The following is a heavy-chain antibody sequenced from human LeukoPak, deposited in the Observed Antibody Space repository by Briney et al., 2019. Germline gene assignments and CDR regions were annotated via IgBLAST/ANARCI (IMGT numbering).Heavy chain of an antibody. CDR1: GGSISSGNW. J-gene: IGHJ3*02. CDR2: IYHSGST. D-gene: IGHD6-19*01. CDR3: ATSGVTYPDAFDI. Sequence: SGTLSLTCAVSGGSISSGNWWSWVRQPPGKGLEWIGEIYHSGSTNYNPSLKSRVTISVDKSKNQFSLKLSSVTAADTAVYYCATSGVTYPDAFDIWGQGTMVTVSS. V-gene: IGHV4-4*02.